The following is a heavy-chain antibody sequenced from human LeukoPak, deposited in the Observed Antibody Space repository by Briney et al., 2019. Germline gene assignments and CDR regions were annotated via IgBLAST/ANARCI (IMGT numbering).Heavy chain of an antibody. V-gene: IGHV3-23*01. CDR2: ISDRGDT. CDR3: AKGGFNYYFEH. CDR1: GLTFNRFA. D-gene: IGHD1-1*01. Sequence: GGSLRLSCVASGLTFNRFAMSWVRQDPGKGLEWVSAISDRGDTNFADSVKGRFTISRDNSKNTLFLQMDSLRAEDTAVYYCAKGGFNYYFEHWGQGTLVTVSS. J-gene: IGHJ4*02.